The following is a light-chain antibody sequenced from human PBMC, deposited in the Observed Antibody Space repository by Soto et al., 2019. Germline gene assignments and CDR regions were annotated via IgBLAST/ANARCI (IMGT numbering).Light chain of an antibody. CDR3: QQLNSYPRT. CDR1: QGISSF. J-gene: IGKJ1*01. CDR2: AAS. Sequence: DIQLTQSPSFLSASVGDRVTITCRASQGISSFLAWYQQKPVKAPKLLIYAASTLQSVVPSRFSGSGSGTQFTLKISILQPEDFATYYCQQLNSYPRTFGQGTKVEIK. V-gene: IGKV1-9*01.